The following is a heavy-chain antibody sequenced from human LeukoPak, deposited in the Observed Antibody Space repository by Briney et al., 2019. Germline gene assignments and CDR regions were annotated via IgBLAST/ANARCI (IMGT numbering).Heavy chain of an antibody. D-gene: IGHD1-26*01. CDR3: AKGTVGAHEIDY. CDR2: IRYDGNNK. V-gene: IGHV3-30*02. CDR1: GFTFSSYG. Sequence: PGGSLRLSCAASGFTFSSYGLHWVRQAPGRGLEWVAFIRYDGNNKYYADSVKGRFTISRDNSKNTLYLQMNSLRTEDTAVYYCAKGTVGAHEIDYWGQGTLVTVSS. J-gene: IGHJ4*02.